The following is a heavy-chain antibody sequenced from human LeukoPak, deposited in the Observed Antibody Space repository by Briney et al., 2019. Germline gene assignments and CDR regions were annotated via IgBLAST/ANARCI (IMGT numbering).Heavy chain of an antibody. CDR1: GGSISSYY. V-gene: IGHV4-4*07. CDR3: ARDMMGYYDSSGRFDY. Sequence: SETLSLTCTVSGGSISSYYWSWIRQPAGKGLEWIGRIYTSGSTNYNPSLKSRVTMSVDTSKNQFSLKLSSVTAADTAVYYCARDMMGYYDSSGRFDYWGQGTLVTVSS. D-gene: IGHD3-22*01. CDR2: IYTSGST. J-gene: IGHJ4*02.